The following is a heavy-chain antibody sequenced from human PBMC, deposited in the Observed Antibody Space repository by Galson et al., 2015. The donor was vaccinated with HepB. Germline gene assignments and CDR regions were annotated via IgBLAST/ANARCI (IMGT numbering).Heavy chain of an antibody. D-gene: IGHD3-22*01. Sequence: SVKVSCKASGYTFTGYYMHWVRQAPGQGLEWMGRINPNSGGTNYAQKFQGRVTMTRDTSISTAYMELSRLRSDDTAVYYCARLYYYDSSGYQINWFDPWGQGTLVTVSS. V-gene: IGHV1-2*06. CDR3: ARLYYYDSSGYQINWFDP. CDR1: GYTFTGYY. J-gene: IGHJ5*02. CDR2: INPNSGGT.